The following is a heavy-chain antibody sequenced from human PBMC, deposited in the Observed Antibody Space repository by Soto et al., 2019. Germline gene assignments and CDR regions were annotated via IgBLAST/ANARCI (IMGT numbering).Heavy chain of an antibody. CDR1: DTSITHSIYY. V-gene: IGHV4-39*01. D-gene: IGHD3-22*01. CDR2: VFYTGSA. J-gene: IGHJ4*02. Sequence: QLQLQESGPGLVEPSETLSLTCTVSDTSITHSIYYWAWIRQPPGKGLEWIGSVFYTGSAFYNPSLKSRVTISVDTSKNQFSLRLNSVTAADTAVYYCATLHNSNYYRFDYWGQGTLVTVSS. CDR3: ATLHNSNYYRFDY.